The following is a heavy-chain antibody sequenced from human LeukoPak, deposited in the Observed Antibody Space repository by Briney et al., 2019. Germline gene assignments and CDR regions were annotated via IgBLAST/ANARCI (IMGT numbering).Heavy chain of an antibody. CDR2: IWYDGSNK. CDR1: GFTFSSYG. V-gene: IGHV3-30*19. J-gene: IGHJ4*02. D-gene: IGHD3-22*01. CDR3: ARDYYDSSGYVDY. Sequence: GGSLRLSCAASGFTFSSYGMHWVRQAPGKGLEWVAVIWYDGSNKYYADSVKGRFTISRDNSKNTLYLQMNSLRAEDTAVYYCARDYYDSSGYVDYWGQGTLVTVSS.